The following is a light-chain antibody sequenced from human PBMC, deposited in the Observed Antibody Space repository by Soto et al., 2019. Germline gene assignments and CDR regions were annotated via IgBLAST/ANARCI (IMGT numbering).Light chain of an antibody. CDR3: QQRSNWPPLT. V-gene: IGKV3D-20*02. CDR1: QTVSSSY. CDR2: DAS. J-gene: IGKJ4*01. Sequence: EFVFTQSPGTLSLSPGERATLSCRASQTVSSSYLAWYQQKPGQAPRLLIYDASNRATGIPARFSGSGSGTDFTLTISSLEPEDFAVYYCQQRSNWPPLTFGGGTKVDIK.